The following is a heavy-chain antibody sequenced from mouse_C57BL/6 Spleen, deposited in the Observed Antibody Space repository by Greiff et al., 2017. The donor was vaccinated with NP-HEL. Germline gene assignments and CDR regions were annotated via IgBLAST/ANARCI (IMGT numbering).Heavy chain of an antibody. CDR3: ARETGTLFAY. D-gene: IGHD4-1*01. V-gene: IGHV3-6*01. J-gene: IGHJ3*01. CDR2: ISYDGSN. Sequence: EVKLQESGPGLVKPSQSLSLPCSVTGYSITSGYYWNWIRQFPGNKLEWMGYISYDGSNNYNPSLKNRISITRDTSKNQFFLKLNSVTTEDTATYYCARETGTLFAYWGQGTLVTVSA. CDR1: GYSITSGYY.